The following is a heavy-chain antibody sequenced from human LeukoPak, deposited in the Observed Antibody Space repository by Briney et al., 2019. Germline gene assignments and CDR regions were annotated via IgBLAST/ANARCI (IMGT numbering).Heavy chain of an antibody. CDR3: AHTIAMVRGVITHYFDY. CDR1: GFLLSTSGVG. J-gene: IGHJ4*02. V-gene: IGHV2-5*02. CDR2: IYWDDDK. D-gene: IGHD3-10*01. Sequence: SGPTLVNPTQTLTLTCTFSGFLLSTSGVGVGWIRQPPGKALEWLALIYWDDDKRYSPSLKSRLTITKDTSKNQVVLTMTNMDPVDTATYYCAHTIAMVRGVITHYFDYWGQGTLVTVSS.